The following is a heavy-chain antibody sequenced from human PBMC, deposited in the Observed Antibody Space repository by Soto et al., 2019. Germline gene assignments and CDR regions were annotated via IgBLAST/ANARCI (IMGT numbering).Heavy chain of an antibody. CDR3: AAGPDNAKIHH. D-gene: IGHD1-1*01. CDR2: IHSDGNT. Sequence: EVQVVESGGDLVQPGGSLRLSCAVSGFTGSYMTWIRQAPGKGLEWVSFIHSDGNTFYADSVKGRFSISRDSSKNTVSLQMSSLRAEDTAVYYCAAGPDNAKIHHWGQGTLVTVSS. V-gene: IGHV3-66*01. J-gene: IGHJ1*01. CDR1: GFTGSY.